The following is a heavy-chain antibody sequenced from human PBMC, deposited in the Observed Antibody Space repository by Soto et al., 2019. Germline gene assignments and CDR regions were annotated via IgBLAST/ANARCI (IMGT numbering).Heavy chain of an antibody. CDR1: GYTFTSYY. CDR2: INPSGGST. J-gene: IGHJ4*02. V-gene: IGHV1-46*01. Sequence: GASVKVSCKASGYTFTSYYMHWVRQAPGQGLEWMGIINPSGGSTSYAQKFQGRVTMTRDTSTSTVYMDLSSLKSEDTAVYYRARSPYSSGYYYAIDYWGQGTQVTVSS. D-gene: IGHD3-22*01. CDR3: ARSPYSSGYYYAIDY.